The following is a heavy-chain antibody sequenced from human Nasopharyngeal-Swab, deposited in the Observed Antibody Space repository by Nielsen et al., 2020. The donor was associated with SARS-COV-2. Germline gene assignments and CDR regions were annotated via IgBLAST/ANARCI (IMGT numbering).Heavy chain of an antibody. D-gene: IGHD5-12*01. CDR1: GYTFTGYY. CDR2: INPNSGGT. Sequence: ASVKVSCKASGYTFTGYYMHWVRQAPGQGLEWMGWINPNSGGTNYAQKFQGRVTMTRDTSISTAYMELSRLRSDDTAVYYCARERRIVATILSDYYYGIDVWGQGTTVTVSS. J-gene: IGHJ6*02. V-gene: IGHV1-2*02. CDR3: ARERRIVATILSDYYYGIDV.